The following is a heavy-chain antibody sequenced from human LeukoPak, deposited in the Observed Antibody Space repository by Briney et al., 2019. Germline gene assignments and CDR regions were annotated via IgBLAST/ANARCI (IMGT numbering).Heavy chain of an antibody. D-gene: IGHD1-26*01. CDR3: ARGSGNYGDFDY. CDR1: GFTFSNHA. Sequence: GGSLRLSCAASGFTFSNHAMSWVRQAPGKGLVWVSRINSDGSNTNYADSVRGRFTISRDNAKNTVYLQMNSLRAEDTAVYYCARGSGNYGDFDYWGQGTLVTVSS. V-gene: IGHV3-74*01. J-gene: IGHJ4*02. CDR2: INSDGSNT.